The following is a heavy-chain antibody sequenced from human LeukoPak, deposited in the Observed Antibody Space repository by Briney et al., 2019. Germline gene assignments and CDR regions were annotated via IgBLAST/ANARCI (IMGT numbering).Heavy chain of an antibody. J-gene: IGHJ3*02. CDR2: INSDGSST. D-gene: IGHD6-13*01. CDR1: GFTFSSYW. V-gene: IGHV3-74*01. CDR3: ARVIWSRSAAGGTAFDI. Sequence: GRSLRLSCAASGFTFSSYWMHWVRQAPGKGLVWVSRINSDGSSTSYADSVKGRFTISRDNAKNTLYLQMNSLRAEDTAVYYCARVIWSRSAAGGTAFDIWGQGTRVTVSS.